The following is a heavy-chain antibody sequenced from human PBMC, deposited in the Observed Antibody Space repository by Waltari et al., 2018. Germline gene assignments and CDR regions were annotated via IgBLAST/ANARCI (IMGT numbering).Heavy chain of an antibody. D-gene: IGHD3-22*01. CDR1: GFTFDDYT. CDR2: ISWDGGST. CDR3: AKDMGPSRYDSSGYFDY. J-gene: IGHJ4*02. V-gene: IGHV3-43*01. Sequence: EVQLVEFGGVVVQPGGSLRLSCAASGFTFDDYTMHWVRQAPGKGLEWVSLISWDGGSTYYADSVKSRFTISRDNSKNSLYLQMNSLRTEDTALYYCAKDMGPSRYDSSGYFDYWGQGTLVTVSS.